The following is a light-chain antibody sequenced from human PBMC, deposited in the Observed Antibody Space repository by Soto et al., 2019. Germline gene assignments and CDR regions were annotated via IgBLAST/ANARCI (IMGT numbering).Light chain of an antibody. V-gene: IGLV2-14*03. CDR3: SSYTDSSFVI. J-gene: IGLJ2*01. CDR1: SSDIGDYKY. Sequence: QSALTQPASVSGSPGQSITISCTGTSSDIGDYKYVSWYKQHPGKAPKLMIYDVSNRPSGVSNRFSGSKSGNTASLTISGLQAEDEADSYCSSYTDSSFVIFGGGTKLTVL. CDR2: DVS.